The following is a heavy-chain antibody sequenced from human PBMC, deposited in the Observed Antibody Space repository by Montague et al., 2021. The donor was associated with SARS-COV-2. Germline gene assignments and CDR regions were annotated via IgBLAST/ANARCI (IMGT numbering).Heavy chain of an antibody. D-gene: IGHD3-9*01. CDR2: IKPDESEK. CDR3: ARGNYDILTRYYSRDYYYGMDV. J-gene: IGHJ6*02. Sequence: SLRLSCAASGFTFSNIWMSWVRQAPGKGLEWVANIKPDESEKNYVDSVKGRFSTSRDNAKNSLYLQMNSLRAEDTALYYCARGNYDILTRYYSRDYYYGMDVWGQGTTVTVSS. CDR1: GFTFSNIW. V-gene: IGHV3-7*03.